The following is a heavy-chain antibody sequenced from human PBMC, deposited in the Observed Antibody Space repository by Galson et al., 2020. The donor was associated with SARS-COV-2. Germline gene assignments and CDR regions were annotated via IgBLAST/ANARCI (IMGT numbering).Heavy chain of an antibody. Sequence: HGESLKISCKGSGYSFTSYWISCVRQMPGKGLEWMGRIDPSDSYTNYSPSFQGHVTISADKSISTAYLQWSSLKASDTAMYYCARTISSSWLLPEYFQHWGQGTLVTVSS. CDR3: ARTISSSWLLPEYFQH. D-gene: IGHD6-13*01. CDR1: GYSFTSYW. CDR2: IDPSDSYT. J-gene: IGHJ1*01. V-gene: IGHV5-10-1*01.